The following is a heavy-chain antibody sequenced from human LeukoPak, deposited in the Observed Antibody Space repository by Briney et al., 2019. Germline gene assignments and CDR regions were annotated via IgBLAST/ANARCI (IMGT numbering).Heavy chain of an antibody. CDR3: ARAPRVDIWGGLETRNAFDI. D-gene: IGHD3-3*01. V-gene: IGHV3-66*01. J-gene: IGHJ3*02. CDR2: IYSGGST. Sequence: PGGSLRLSCAASGFTVSSNYMSWVRQAPGKGLEWVSVIYSGGSTYYADSVKGRFTISRDNSKNTLYLQMNSLRAEDTAVYYCARAPRVDIWGGLETRNAFDIRGQGTMVTVSS. CDR1: GFTVSSNY.